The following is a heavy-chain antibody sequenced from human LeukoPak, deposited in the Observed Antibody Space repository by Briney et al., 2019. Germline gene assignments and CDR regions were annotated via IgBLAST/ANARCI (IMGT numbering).Heavy chain of an antibody. CDR3: ARDSPYYDFWSAKPGSMDV. D-gene: IGHD3-3*01. CDR2: INPNSGGT. CDR1: GYTFTGYY. V-gene: IGHV1-2*02. Sequence: ASVKVSCKASGYTFTGYYMHWVRQAPGQGLEWTGWINPNSGGTNYAQKFQGRVTMTRDTSLSTAYMELSRLRSDDTAVYYCARDSPYYDFWSAKPGSMDVWGQGTTVTVSS. J-gene: IGHJ6*02.